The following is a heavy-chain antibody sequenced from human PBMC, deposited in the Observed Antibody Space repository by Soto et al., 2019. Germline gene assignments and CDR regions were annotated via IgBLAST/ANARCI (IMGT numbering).Heavy chain of an antibody. CDR1: GGSFSGYY. J-gene: IGHJ4*02. CDR2: INHSGST. Sequence: WETLSLTCAVYGGSFSGYYWSWIRQPPGKGLEWIGEINHSGSTNYNPSLKSRVTISVDTSKNQFSLKLSSVTAADTAVYYCAQGYGDFWSGYLVYWGQGTPVTVSS. D-gene: IGHD3-3*01. CDR3: AQGYGDFWSGYLVY. V-gene: IGHV4-34*01.